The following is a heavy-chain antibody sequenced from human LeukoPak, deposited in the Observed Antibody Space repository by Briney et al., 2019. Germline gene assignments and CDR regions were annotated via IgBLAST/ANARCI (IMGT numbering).Heavy chain of an antibody. Sequence: GGSLRLSCAASGFTFSNYAMHWVRQAPGKGLEWVSYISASGNTIHYADSVKGRFTISRDNDKNSLYLQMNSLRAEDTAVYYCARDIREYYDSSGYYFDYWGQGTLVTVSS. CDR2: ISASGNTI. CDR3: ARDIREYYDSSGYYFDY. CDR1: GFTFSNYA. J-gene: IGHJ4*02. V-gene: IGHV3-48*03. D-gene: IGHD3-22*01.